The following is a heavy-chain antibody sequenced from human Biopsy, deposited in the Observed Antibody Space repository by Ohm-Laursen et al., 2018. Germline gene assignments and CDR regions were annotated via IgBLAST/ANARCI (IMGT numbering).Heavy chain of an antibody. V-gene: IGHV4-59*11. J-gene: IGHJ1*01. CDR3: ARGSNEYGGLYFPH. CDR2: IPHTGYT. Sequence: SETLSLTCTVSGGSLTGHYWTWIRQPPGKGLEWIGHIPHTGYTSYKSSLKSRVTISLDTSRKHFSLRLTSLAAADTAVYYCARGSNEYGGLYFPHWGQGTLVTVSS. CDR1: GGSLTGHY. D-gene: IGHD4-23*01.